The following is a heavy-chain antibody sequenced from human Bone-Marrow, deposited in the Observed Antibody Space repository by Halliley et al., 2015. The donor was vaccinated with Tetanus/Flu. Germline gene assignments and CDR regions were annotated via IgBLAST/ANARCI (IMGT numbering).Heavy chain of an antibody. Sequence: ISGSSNYIWYADSVKGRFTISRDNAKNTLYLQMTSLRAEDPAVYYCAKDACGSDCYTYVDHWGQGSPVTVSS. D-gene: IGHD2-21*02. J-gene: IGHJ4*02. V-gene: IGHV3-21*01. CDR3: AKDACGSDCYTYVDH. CDR2: ISGSSNYI.